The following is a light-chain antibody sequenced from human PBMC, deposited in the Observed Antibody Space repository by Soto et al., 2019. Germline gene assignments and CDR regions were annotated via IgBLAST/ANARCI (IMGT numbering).Light chain of an antibody. V-gene: IGLV2-14*01. J-gene: IGLJ1*01. CDR3: ATWDDSLDVHV. CDR1: SSDVGGYNY. Sequence: QSALTQPASVSGSPGQSITISCTGTSSDVGGYNYVSWYQQHPGKAPKLMIYEVSNRPSGVPDRFSGSKSGTSASLAISGLQSEDEAHYYCATWDDSLDVHVFGTGTKLTVL. CDR2: EVS.